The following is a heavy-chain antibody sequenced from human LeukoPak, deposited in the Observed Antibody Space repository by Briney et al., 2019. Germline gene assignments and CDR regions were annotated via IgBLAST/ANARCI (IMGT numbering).Heavy chain of an antibody. Sequence: ASVKVSCKASGYTFTGYYMHWVRQAPGQGLEWMGGINPNSGGTNYAQKFQGRVTMTRDTSISTAYMELSRLRSDDTAVYYCASDYYDSSGYYPTPYWGQGTLVTVSS. CDR3: ASDYYDSSGYYPTPY. CDR2: INPNSGGT. D-gene: IGHD3-22*01. CDR1: GYTFTGYY. J-gene: IGHJ4*02. V-gene: IGHV1-2*02.